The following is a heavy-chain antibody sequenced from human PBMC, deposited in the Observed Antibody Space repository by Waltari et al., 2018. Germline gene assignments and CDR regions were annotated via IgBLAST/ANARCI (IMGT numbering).Heavy chain of an antibody. CDR2: IIPIFGTA. V-gene: IGHV1-69*13. D-gene: IGHD2-15*01. CDR3: ASEGIDSSGGSCYKARFDY. CDR1: GGTFSSYA. J-gene: IGHJ4*02. Sequence: QVQLVQSGAEVKKPGSSVKVSCKASGGTFSSYAISWVRQAPGQGLEWMGGIIPIFGTANYAQKFQGRVTITADESTSTAYMELSSLRSEDTAVYYCASEGIDSSGGSCYKARFDYWGQGTLVTVSS.